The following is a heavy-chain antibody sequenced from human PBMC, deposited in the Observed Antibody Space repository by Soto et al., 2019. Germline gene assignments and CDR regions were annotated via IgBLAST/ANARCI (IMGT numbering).Heavy chain of an antibody. V-gene: IGHV4-34*12. Sequence: SETLSLSCAVYGGSFSCYYWSWIRQPPGKGLEWIGEIIHTGNTKYKPSLKSRVTISVDTSENQFSLKLTSVTAADTALYYCARRYCTSTSCLAGFDPWGQGTLVTVSS. CDR3: ARRYCTSTSCLAGFDP. J-gene: IGHJ5*02. CDR2: IIHTGNT. D-gene: IGHD2-2*01. CDR1: GGSFSCYY.